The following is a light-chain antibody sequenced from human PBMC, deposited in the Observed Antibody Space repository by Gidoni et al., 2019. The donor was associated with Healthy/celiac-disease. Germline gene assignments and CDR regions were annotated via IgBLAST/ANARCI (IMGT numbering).Light chain of an antibody. CDR1: QSISSY. CDR3: QQSYSTPPYT. Sequence: DIQMTKSPSSLSASVGDRVTITCRASQSISSYLNWYQQKQGKAPKLLIYAASSLQSGVPSRFSGSGSGTDFTLTISSLQPEDFATYYCQQSYSTPPYTFGHGTKLEIK. V-gene: IGKV1-39*01. J-gene: IGKJ2*01. CDR2: AAS.